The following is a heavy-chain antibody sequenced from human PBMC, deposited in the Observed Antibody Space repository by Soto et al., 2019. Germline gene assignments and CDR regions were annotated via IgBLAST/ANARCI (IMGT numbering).Heavy chain of an antibody. D-gene: IGHD1-26*01. CDR2: ISSSGSTI. CDR1: GFTFSSYE. CDR3: ARVGVGATTAFDI. J-gene: IGHJ3*02. Sequence: GSLSLSCAASGFTFSSYEMNWVRQAPGKGLEWGSYISSSGSTIYYADSVKGRFTISRDNAKNSLYLQMNSLRAEDTAVYYWARVGVGATTAFDIWGQGTMVTVSS. V-gene: IGHV3-48*03.